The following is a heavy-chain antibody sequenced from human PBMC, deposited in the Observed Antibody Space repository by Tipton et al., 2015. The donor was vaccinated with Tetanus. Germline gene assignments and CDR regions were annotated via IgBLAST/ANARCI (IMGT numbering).Heavy chain of an antibody. V-gene: IGHV3-21*04. Sequence: GSLRLSCAASEFIFSTYTMNWVRQAPGKGLEWVSSISLSSSYIHYADSVKGRFTISRDNAKNTLYLQMNSLRVEDTAVYYCVRDGGSSGWLAYWGQGTLVTVSS. CDR3: VRDGGSSGWLAY. CDR2: ISLSSSYI. J-gene: IGHJ4*02. D-gene: IGHD6-19*01. CDR1: EFIFSTYT.